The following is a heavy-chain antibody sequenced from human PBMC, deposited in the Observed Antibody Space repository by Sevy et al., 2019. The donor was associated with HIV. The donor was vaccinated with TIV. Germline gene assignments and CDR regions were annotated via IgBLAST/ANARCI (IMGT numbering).Heavy chain of an antibody. Sequence: ASVKVSCKASGGTFSSYGISWVRQAPGQGLEWMGGIIPILGTVNYAQKFQGRVTITADESTKTAYMELRSLRSEDTAVYECARGGGNGWYYFDYWGQETLVTVSS. J-gene: IGHJ4*02. CDR1: GGTFSSYG. D-gene: IGHD6-19*01. V-gene: IGHV1-69*13. CDR2: IIPILGTV. CDR3: ARGGGNGWYYFDY.